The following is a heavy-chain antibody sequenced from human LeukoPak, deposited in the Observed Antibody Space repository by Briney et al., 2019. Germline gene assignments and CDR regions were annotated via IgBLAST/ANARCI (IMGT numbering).Heavy chain of an antibody. CDR3: ARLPRSSWYLNWFDP. Sequence: GESLKISCKGSGYSFTSYWIGWVRQMPGKGLEWMGIIYPGDSDTRYSPSFQGQVTISADKSISTAYLQWSSLKASDTAMYYCARLPRSSWYLNWFDPWGQGTLVTVSS. D-gene: IGHD6-13*01. J-gene: IGHJ5*02. CDR1: GYSFTSYW. CDR2: IYPGDSDT. V-gene: IGHV5-51*01.